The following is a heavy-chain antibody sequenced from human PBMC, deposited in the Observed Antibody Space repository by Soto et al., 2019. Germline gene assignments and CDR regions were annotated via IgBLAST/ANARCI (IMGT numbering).Heavy chain of an antibody. Sequence: ASVKVSCKASGYTFTSYYMHWVRRAPGQGLEWMGIINPSGGSTSYAQKFQGRVTMTRDTSTSTVYMELSSLRSEDTAVYYCARAPLLYGDRNYYFDYWGQGTLVTVSS. J-gene: IGHJ4*02. V-gene: IGHV1-46*03. D-gene: IGHD4-17*01. CDR2: INPSGGST. CDR3: ARAPLLYGDRNYYFDY. CDR1: GYTFTSYY.